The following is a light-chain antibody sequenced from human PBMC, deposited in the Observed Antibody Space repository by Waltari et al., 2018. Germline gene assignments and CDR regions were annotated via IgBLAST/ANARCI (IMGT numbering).Light chain of an antibody. V-gene: IGLV2-11*01. CDR1: SSDVGGYNY. CDR2: DVN. J-gene: IGLJ2*01. CDR3: CSYAGTFSLL. Sequence: QSALTQPRSVSGSPGQSVTISCSGTSSDVGGYNYVSWYQHHPGKAPRLMISDVNKRPSGVPDRCSGSKSGNTASLTISGLQAEDEADYFCCSYAGTFSLLFGGGTKVTVL.